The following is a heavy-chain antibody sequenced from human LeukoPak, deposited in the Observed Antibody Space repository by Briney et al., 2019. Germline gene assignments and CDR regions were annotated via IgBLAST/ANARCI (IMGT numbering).Heavy chain of an antibody. V-gene: IGHV1-69*13. CDR2: IIPIFGTA. J-gene: IGHJ4*02. CDR3: ARPYYDSGSYSPSMRY. Sequence: EASVKVSCKASGGTFSSYAISWVRQAPGQGLEWMGGIIPIFGTANYAQKFQGRVTITADESTSTAYMELSSLRSEDTAVYYCARPYYDSGSYSPSMRYWGQGTLVTVSS. CDR1: GGTFSSYA. D-gene: IGHD3-10*01.